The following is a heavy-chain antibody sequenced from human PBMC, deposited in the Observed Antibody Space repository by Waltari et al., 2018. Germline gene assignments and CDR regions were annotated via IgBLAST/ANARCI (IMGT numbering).Heavy chain of an antibody. V-gene: IGHV4-30-4*08. CDR2: IYYSGST. Sequence: QVQLQESGPGLVKPSQTLSLTCTVSGGSISSGDYYWSWIRQPPGKGLEWIGYIYYSGSTCYNPSLKSRFTISVDTAKNQFSLKLSSVTAADTAVYYCARGGDIVVVVAADAFDIWGQGTMVTVSS. CDR3: ARGGDIVVVVAADAFDI. CDR1: GGSISSGDYY. D-gene: IGHD2-15*01. J-gene: IGHJ3*02.